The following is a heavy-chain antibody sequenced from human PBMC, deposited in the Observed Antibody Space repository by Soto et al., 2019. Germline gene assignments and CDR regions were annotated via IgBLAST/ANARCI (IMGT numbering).Heavy chain of an antibody. CDR1: GFTFSRYG. D-gene: IGHD6-6*01. V-gene: IGHV3-33*01. J-gene: IGHJ2*01. CDR2: IWYDGSNQ. CDR3: ARDGAVRLNFDL. Sequence: QVQLVESGGGVVQPGRSLRLSCAASGFTFSRYGMHWVRQAPGKGLEWVAVIWYDGSNQYYADSVKGRFTLSRDNSKNTLYLQMNSLRAEDTAVYYFARDGAVRLNFDLWGRGTLVTVSS.